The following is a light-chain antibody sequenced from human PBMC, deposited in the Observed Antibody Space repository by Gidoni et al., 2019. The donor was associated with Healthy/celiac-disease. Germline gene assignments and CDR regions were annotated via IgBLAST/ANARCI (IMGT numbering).Light chain of an antibody. CDR2: QDS. V-gene: IGLV3-1*01. CDR3: QAWDSSHVV. J-gene: IGLJ2*01. CDR1: KLGDKY. Sequence: SYALTQPPSVSVSPGQTASITCSGDKLGDKYACWYQQKPGQSPVLVIYQDSKRPSGIPERFSGSNSGNTATLTISGTQAMDEADYYCQAWDSSHVVFGGGTKLTVL.